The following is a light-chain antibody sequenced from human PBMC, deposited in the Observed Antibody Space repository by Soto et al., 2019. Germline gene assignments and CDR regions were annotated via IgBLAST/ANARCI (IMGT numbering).Light chain of an antibody. CDR3: KQYYASTPST. Sequence: EIVLTQSPGTLSLSPGERATLSCRASQSVNSNYLARYQQKSGQAPRLIIYGASNRATGIPDRFSGSGSGTDFTVINIRLAPEDLPVYCCKQYYASTPSTFGQRTRLEAK. CDR1: QSVNSNY. V-gene: IGKV3-20*01. CDR2: GAS. J-gene: IGKJ5*01.